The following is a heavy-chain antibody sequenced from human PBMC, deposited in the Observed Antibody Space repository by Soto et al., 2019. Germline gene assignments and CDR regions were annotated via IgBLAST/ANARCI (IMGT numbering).Heavy chain of an antibody. CDR3: ACSTVTEILHYYFDY. CDR2: IYYSGST. Sequence: SETLSLTCTVSGGSISSYYWSWIRQPPGKGLEWIGYIYYSGSTNYNPSLKSRVTISVDTSKNQFSLKLSSVTAADTAVYYCACSTVTEILHYYFDYWGQGTLVTVSS. CDR1: GGSISSYY. D-gene: IGHD4-17*01. V-gene: IGHV4-59*01. J-gene: IGHJ4*02.